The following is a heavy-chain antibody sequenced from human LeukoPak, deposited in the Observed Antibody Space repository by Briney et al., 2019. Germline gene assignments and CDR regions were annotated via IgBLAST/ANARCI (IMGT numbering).Heavy chain of an antibody. J-gene: IGHJ2*01. CDR3: ARVVFSYDSSGYYYVSPYWYFDL. D-gene: IGHD3-22*01. V-gene: IGHV4-59*06. Sequence: NPSETLSLTCTVSGGSISSYYWSWIRQHPGKGLEWIGYIYYSGSTYYNPSLKSRVTISVDTSKNQFSLKLSSVTAADTAVYYCARVVFSYDSSGYYYVSPYWYFDLWGRGTLVTVSS. CDR2: IYYSGST. CDR1: GGSISSYY.